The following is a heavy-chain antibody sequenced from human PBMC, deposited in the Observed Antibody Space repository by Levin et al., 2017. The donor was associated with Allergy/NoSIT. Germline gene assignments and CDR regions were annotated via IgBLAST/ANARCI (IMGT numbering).Heavy chain of an antibody. CDR1: GGSISGYY. V-gene: IGHV4-4*07. CDR2: VYAITPT. CDR3: ARADASSYNWFDT. J-gene: IGHJ5*02. Sequence: SETLSLTCTVSGGSISGYYWTWIRQPAGKGLEWIGRVYAITPTNYNPSLTRRVTMSIDTSKNTFSLKLTSVTAADTAVYYCARADASSYNWFDTWGQGILVTVSS. D-gene: IGHD6-6*01.